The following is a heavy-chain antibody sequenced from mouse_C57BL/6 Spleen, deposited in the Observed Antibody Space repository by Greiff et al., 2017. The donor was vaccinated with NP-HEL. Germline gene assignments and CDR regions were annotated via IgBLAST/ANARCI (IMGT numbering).Heavy chain of an antibody. D-gene: IGHD1-1*01. V-gene: IGHV1-50*01. CDR1: GYTFTSYW. J-gene: IGHJ3*01. CDR3: ARDYGSSRAY. Sequence: QLQQSGAELVKPGASVKLSCKASGYTFTSYWMQWVKQRPGQGLEWIGEIDPSDSYTNYNQKFKGKATLTVDTSSSTAYMQLSSLTSEDSAVYYCARDYGSSRAYWGQGTLVTVSA. CDR2: IDPSDSYT.